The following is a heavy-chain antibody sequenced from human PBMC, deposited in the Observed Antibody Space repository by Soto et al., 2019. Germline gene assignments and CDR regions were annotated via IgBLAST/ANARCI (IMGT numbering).Heavy chain of an antibody. CDR2: IKSKTDGGTT. V-gene: IGHV3-15*01. CDR3: TTAGGPVRYFDWLVSAFDI. CDR1: GFTFSNAW. D-gene: IGHD3-9*01. Sequence: EVQLVESGGGLVKPGGSLRLSCAASGFTFSNAWMSWVRQAPGKGLEWVGRIKSKTDGGTTDYAAPVKGRFTISRDDSKNTLYLQMNSLKTEDTAVYYCTTAGGPVRYFDWLVSAFDIWGQGTMVTVSS. J-gene: IGHJ3*02.